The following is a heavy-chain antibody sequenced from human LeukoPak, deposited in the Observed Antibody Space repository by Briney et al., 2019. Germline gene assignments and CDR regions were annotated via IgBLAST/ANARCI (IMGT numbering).Heavy chain of an antibody. D-gene: IGHD1-7*01. CDR3: AKRRGLELLYYYYMDV. J-gene: IGHJ6*03. CDR2: ISGSGGST. CDR1: GFTFSSYA. V-gene: IGHV3-23*01. Sequence: GGSLRLSCAASGFTFSSYAMTWVRQAPGKGLEWVSAISGSGGSTYFADSVKGRFTISRDNSKNTLYLQMNSLRAEDTAVYYCAKRRGLELLYYYYMDVWGKGTTVTVSS.